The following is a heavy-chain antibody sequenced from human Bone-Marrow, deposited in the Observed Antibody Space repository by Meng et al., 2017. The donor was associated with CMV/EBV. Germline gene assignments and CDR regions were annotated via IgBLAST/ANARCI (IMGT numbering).Heavy chain of an antibody. D-gene: IGHD3-3*01. CDR2: INTKTGNP. CDR3: ARSRVTLRSNPVGWFDP. V-gene: IGHV7-4-1*01. J-gene: IGHJ5*02. Sequence: ASVKVSCKASGYTFTSYAMNWVRQAPGQGLEWMGWINTKTGNPTYAQGFTGRFVFSLDTSVSTAYVQICSLTAEDTAVYYCARSRVTLRSNPVGWFDPWGQGTLVTVSS. CDR1: GYTFTSYA.